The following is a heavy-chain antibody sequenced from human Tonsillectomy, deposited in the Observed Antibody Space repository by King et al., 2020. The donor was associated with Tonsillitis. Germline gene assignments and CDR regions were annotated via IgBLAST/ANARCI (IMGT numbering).Heavy chain of an antibody. J-gene: IGHJ4*02. V-gene: IGHV3-23*04. CDR1: GFTFSSYA. CDR2: LSGSGGST. CDR3: AKESTGTRAVEY. D-gene: IGHD4-17*01. Sequence: VQLVESGGDLVQPGGSLRLSCAASGFTFSSYAMRWVRQAPGTGLEWVSRLSGSGGSTKYADSVKGRFTISRDNSENTLYLQMNNLRAEDTAKYYCAKESTGTRAVEYWGQGTLVTVSS.